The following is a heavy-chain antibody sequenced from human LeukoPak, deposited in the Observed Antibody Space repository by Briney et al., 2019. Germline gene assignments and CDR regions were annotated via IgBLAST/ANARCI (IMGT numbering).Heavy chain of an antibody. Sequence: GGSLRLSCAASGFTFSSYWMSWVRQAPGKGLEWVANIKQDGSEKCYVDSVKGRFTISRDNAKNSLYLQMNSLRAEDTAVYYCAREGYYYDSSGYPYYFDYWGQGTLVTVSS. CDR2: IKQDGSEK. CDR1: GFTFSSYW. CDR3: AREGYYYDSSGYPYYFDY. J-gene: IGHJ4*02. V-gene: IGHV3-7*03. D-gene: IGHD3-22*01.